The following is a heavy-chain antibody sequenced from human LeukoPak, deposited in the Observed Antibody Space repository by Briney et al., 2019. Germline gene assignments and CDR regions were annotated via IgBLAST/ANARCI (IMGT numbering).Heavy chain of an antibody. CDR3: ARGYNRFGDLGWFDP. J-gene: IGHJ5*02. CDR2: IYYSGTT. Sequence: PSETLSLTCTVSGGSISSGGHFWSWIRQHPGKGLEWIGHIYYSGTTYYNPSLKSRLTISVDTSENQFSLKVNSVTAADTAVCYCARGYNRFGDLGWFDPWGQGTQVIVSS. CDR1: GGSISSGGHF. V-gene: IGHV4-31*03. D-gene: IGHD3-10*01.